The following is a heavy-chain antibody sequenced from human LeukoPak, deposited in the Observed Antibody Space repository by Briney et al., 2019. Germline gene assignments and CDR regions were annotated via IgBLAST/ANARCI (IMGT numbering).Heavy chain of an antibody. CDR1: GFTFSSYS. CDR2: ISSSSSTI. D-gene: IGHD2-2*01. V-gene: IGHV3-48*01. J-gene: IGHJ1*01. CDR3: ARPSTSPIVEHFQH. Sequence: GSLRLSCAASGFTFSSYSMNWVRQAPGKGLEWVSYISSSSSTIYYADSVKGRFTISRDNAKNSLYLQMNSLRAEDTAVYYCARPSTSPIVEHFQHWGQGTLVTVSS.